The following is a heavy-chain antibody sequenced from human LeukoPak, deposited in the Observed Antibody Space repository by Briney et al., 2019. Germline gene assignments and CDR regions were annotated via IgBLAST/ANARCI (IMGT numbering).Heavy chain of an antibody. V-gene: IGHV3-30*18. Sequence: QPGRSLRLSCAASGFTFSSYGMHWARQAPGKGLEWVAVISYDGSNKYYADSVKGRFTISRDNSKNTLYLQMNSLRAEDTAVYYCAKEGYSYGFPDYWGQGTLVTVSS. CDR1: GFTFSSYG. D-gene: IGHD5-18*01. CDR2: ISYDGSNK. CDR3: AKEGYSYGFPDY. J-gene: IGHJ4*02.